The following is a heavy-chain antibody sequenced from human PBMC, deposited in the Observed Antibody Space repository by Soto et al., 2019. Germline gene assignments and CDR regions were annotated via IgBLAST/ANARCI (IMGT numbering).Heavy chain of an antibody. CDR2: ISDDGSTR. CDR3: AKDLRGGNWFDP. V-gene: IGHV3-30*18. D-gene: IGHD3-10*01. CDR1: RFTFSTYG. Sequence: QVQLVESGGGVVQPGRSLRLSCAASRFTFSTYGMHWVRQAPGKGLEWVAGISDDGSTRYYADSVKGRFTISRDNSKNTLYLQMDSLRAADTAVYYCAKDLRGGNWFDPWGQGTLVIVSS. J-gene: IGHJ5*02.